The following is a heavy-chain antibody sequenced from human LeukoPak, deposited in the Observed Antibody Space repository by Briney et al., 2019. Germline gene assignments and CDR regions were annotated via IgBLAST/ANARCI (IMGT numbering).Heavy chain of an antibody. J-gene: IGHJ4*02. CDR2: IRYDGSNK. CDR1: GFIFGDYA. Sequence: GGSLRLSCTASGFIFGDYAMNWVRQAPGKGLEWVAFIRYDGSNKYYADSVKGRFTIPRDNSKNTLYLQMNSLRAEDTAVYYCARTNTPYYYDSSAYWGQGTLVTVSS. CDR3: ARTNTPYYYDSSAY. D-gene: IGHD3-22*01. V-gene: IGHV3-30*02.